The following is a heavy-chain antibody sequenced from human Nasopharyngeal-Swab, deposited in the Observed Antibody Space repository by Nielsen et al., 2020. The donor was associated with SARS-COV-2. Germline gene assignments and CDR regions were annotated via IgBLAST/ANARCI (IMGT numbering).Heavy chain of an antibody. V-gene: IGHV5-51*01. J-gene: IGHJ3*02. CDR3: ARTAIEGGYYRGDAFDI. Sequence: GESLKISCKGSGYRFISYWIGWVRQMPGKGLEWMGIIYPGDSDTRYSPSLQGQVTISADKSINTAYLQWSSLKASDTAMYYCARTAIEGGYYRGDAFDIWGQGTMVTVSS. D-gene: IGHD3-22*01. CDR1: GYRFISYW. CDR2: IYPGDSDT.